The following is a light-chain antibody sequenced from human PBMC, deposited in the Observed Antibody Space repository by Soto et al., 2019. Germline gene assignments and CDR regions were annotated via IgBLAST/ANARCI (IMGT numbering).Light chain of an antibody. CDR2: AAS. CDR3: QQSYSTPYT. Sequence: IQMTQSPSSLSASVGDRVTITCRASQSISSYLNWYQQKPGKAPKLVIYAASSLQSGVPSRFSGSGSGTDFTLTISSLQPEDFATYYCQQSYSTPYTFGQGTKLEIK. CDR1: QSISSY. J-gene: IGKJ2*01. V-gene: IGKV1-39*01.